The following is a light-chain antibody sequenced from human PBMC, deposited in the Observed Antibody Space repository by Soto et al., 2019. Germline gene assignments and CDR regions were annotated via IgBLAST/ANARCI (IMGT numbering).Light chain of an antibody. CDR1: QSFRGL. V-gene: IGKV3-11*01. CDR2: DAY. Sequence: EVVLTQSPVTLSLSPGERATLSCRASQSFRGLLAWYHQKPGQAPRLLIYDAYNRATGIPPSFSGSGSGTDFTLTISSLEPEDSAVYYCQQRHMWPITFGQGTRLEIK. J-gene: IGKJ5*01. CDR3: QQRHMWPIT.